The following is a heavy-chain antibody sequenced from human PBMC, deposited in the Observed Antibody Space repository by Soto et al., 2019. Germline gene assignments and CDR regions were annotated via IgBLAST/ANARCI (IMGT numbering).Heavy chain of an antibody. CDR2: ISGSGGST. Sequence: PGGSTKISCSASRLTFSSYAMTWARQAPGKGLEWVSAISGSGGSTYYADSVKGRFTISRDNSKNTLYLQMNSLRAEDTAVYYCAMSRILRYFDWLRAQDAFDIWGQGTMVTVSS. J-gene: IGHJ3*02. D-gene: IGHD3-9*01. CDR1: RLTFSSYA. CDR3: AMSRILRYFDWLRAQDAFDI. V-gene: IGHV3-23*01.